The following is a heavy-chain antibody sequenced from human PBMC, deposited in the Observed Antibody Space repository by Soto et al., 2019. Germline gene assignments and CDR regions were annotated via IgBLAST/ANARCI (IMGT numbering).Heavy chain of an antibody. Sequence: GGSLRLSCAGSGFTFGNSAMSWVRQAPGKGLEWVSAISGSGGSTYYADSVKGRFTISRDNSKNTLYLQMNSLRAEDTAVYYCAKEPLAAADYNWFDPWGQGTLVTVSS. CDR3: AKEPLAAADYNWFDP. J-gene: IGHJ5*02. D-gene: IGHD6-13*01. CDR2: ISGSGGST. CDR1: GFTFGNSA. V-gene: IGHV3-23*01.